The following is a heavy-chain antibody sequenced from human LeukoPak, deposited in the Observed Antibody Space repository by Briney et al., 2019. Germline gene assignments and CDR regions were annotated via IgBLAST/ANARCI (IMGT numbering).Heavy chain of an antibody. D-gene: IGHD4-11*01. J-gene: IGHJ6*03. V-gene: IGHV3-21*01. Sequence: GGSLRLSCAASGFTFSSYSMNWVRQAPGKGLEWVSSISGSGTYIYYADSVQGRFTISRDNAKNSLYLQMSSLRAEDTAVYYCARVGYTNSFGYYYYYMDVWAKGTMVTVSS. CDR3: ARVGYTNSFGYYYYYMDV. CDR1: GFTFSSYS. CDR2: ISGSGTYI.